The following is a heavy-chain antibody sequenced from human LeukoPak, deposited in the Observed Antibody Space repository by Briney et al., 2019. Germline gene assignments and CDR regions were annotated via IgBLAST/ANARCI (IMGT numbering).Heavy chain of an antibody. CDR1: GGSLSSNNW. Sequence: SETLSLTCAVSGGSLSSNNWWSWVRPPPGKGLEWIGEIFHSGSTNYNPSLKSRVTISVDTSNNQFSLKLNSVTAADTAVYYCARSGVGVSSHDYWGQGTLVTVSS. D-gene: IGHD1-26*01. J-gene: IGHJ4*02. V-gene: IGHV4-4*02. CDR2: IFHSGST. CDR3: ARSGVGVSSHDY.